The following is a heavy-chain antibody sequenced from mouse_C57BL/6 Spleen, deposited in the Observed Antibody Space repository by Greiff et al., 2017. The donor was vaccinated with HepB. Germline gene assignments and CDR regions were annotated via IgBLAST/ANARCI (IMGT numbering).Heavy chain of an antibody. CDR3: ARYIWDGPYYFDY. V-gene: IGHV7-3*01. J-gene: IGHJ2*01. CDR2: IRNKANGYTT. D-gene: IGHD4-1*01. Sequence: EVQGVESGGGLVQPGGSLSLSCAASGFTFTDYYMSWVRQPPGKALEWLGFIRNKANGYTTEYSASVKGRFTISRDNSQSILYLQMNALRAEDSATYYCARYIWDGPYYFDYWGKGTTLTVSS. CDR1: GFTFTDYY.